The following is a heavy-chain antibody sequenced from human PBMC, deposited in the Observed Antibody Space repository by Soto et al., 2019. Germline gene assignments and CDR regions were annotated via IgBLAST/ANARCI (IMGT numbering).Heavy chain of an antibody. V-gene: IGHV3-23*01. D-gene: IGHD3-22*01. J-gene: IGHJ4*02. CDR2: ISGSSSSI. CDR1: GFTFSSYA. Sequence: GALRLSCAASGFTFSSYAMSWVRQAPGKGLEWVSAISGSSSSIYYADSVKGRFTISRDNAKNSLYLQMNSLRAEDTAVYYCARDLASGYYDSSGYSPFDYWGQGTLVTVSS. CDR3: ARDLASGYYDSSGYSPFDY.